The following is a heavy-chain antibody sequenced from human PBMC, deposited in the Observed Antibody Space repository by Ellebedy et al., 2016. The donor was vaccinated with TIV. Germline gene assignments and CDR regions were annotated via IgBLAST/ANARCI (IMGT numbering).Heavy chain of an antibody. D-gene: IGHD3-10*01. CDR3: VRDVMGSYDY. CDR2: VQVVSGGT. CDR1: GYSFNDQN. Sequence: ASVKVSXKTSGYSFNDQNIHWVRQAPGQGLEWVGLVQVVSGGTFYAQNFRDRVTLTKDSSIGTAYMTLTRLTSDDTAVYFCVRDVMGSYDYWGRGTLVTVSS. V-gene: IGHV1-2*02. J-gene: IGHJ4*02.